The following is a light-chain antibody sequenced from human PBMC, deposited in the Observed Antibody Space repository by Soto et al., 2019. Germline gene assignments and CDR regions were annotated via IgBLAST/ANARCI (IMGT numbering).Light chain of an antibody. CDR2: EVS. J-gene: IGLJ2*01. CDR3: SSFTSSNTVV. CDR1: SSDVGAYNY. Sequence: QYVLTQPASVSRSPGQSITISCTGTSSDVGAYNYVSWYQQHPGKAPKLMISEVSKRPSGVSNRFSGSKSGNTASLTISGLQDEDEAHYYCSSFTSSNTVVFGGGTKLTVL. V-gene: IGLV2-14*01.